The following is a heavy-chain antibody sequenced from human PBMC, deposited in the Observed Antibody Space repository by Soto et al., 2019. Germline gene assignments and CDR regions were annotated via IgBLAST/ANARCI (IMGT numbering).Heavy chain of an antibody. CDR2: IYYSGST. Sequence: SETLSLTCTVSGGSISSYYWSWIRQPPGKGLEWIGYIYYSGSTNYNPSLKSRVTISVDTSKNQFSLKLSSVTAADTAVYYCARETYGEYDGYFDPWGQGIQVTVAA. V-gene: IGHV4-59*01. J-gene: IGHJ5*02. D-gene: IGHD2-21*02. CDR1: GGSISSYY. CDR3: ARETYGEYDGYFDP.